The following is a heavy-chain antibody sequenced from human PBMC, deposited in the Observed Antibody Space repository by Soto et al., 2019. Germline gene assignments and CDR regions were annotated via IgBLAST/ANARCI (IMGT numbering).Heavy chain of an antibody. CDR3: AKDQGSSWYEIDY. V-gene: IGHV3-23*01. Sequence: EVQLLESGGGLVQPGGSLRLSCAASGFTFSNYAVTWVRQAPGKGLELVSTISGSGGSTYYADSVKGRFTISRDNSKNTLYRQMKSLRAEDTAVYYCAKDQGSSWYEIDYWGQGTLVTVSS. D-gene: IGHD6-13*01. CDR1: GFTFSNYA. CDR2: ISGSGGST. J-gene: IGHJ4*02.